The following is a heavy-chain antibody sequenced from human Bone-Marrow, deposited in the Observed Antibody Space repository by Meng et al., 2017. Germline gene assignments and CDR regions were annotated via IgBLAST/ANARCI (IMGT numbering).Heavy chain of an antibody. CDR1: GFTFNAYG. Sequence: GESLKISCETSGFTFNAYGMHWVRQAPGKGLEWVALIWYDASETYYADSVKGRFTISRDNSKNTLFLQMNSLKTEDTAVYYCTTDTVGATGSPYYYGMDVWGQGTTVTVSS. V-gene: IGHV3-33*01. CDR2: IWYDASET. CDR3: TTDTVGATGSPYYYGMDV. D-gene: IGHD1-26*01. J-gene: IGHJ6*02.